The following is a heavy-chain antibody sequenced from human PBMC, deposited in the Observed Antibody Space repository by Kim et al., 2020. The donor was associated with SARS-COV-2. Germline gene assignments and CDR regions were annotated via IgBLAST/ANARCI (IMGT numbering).Heavy chain of an antibody. CDR2: ISAYNGNT. CDR3: ARSDAGPRGQWLVGYYYYGMDV. V-gene: IGHV1-18*04. J-gene: IGHJ6*02. Sequence: ASVKVSCKASGYTFTSYGISWVRQAPGQGLEWMGWISAYNGNTNYAQKLQGRVTMTTDTSTSTAYMELRSLRSDDTAVYYCARSDAGPRGQWLVGYYYYGMDVWGQGTTVTVSS. CDR1: GYTFTSYG. D-gene: IGHD6-19*01.